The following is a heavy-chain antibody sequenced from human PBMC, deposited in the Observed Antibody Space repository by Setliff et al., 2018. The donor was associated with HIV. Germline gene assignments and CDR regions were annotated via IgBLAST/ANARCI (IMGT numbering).Heavy chain of an antibody. CDR1: GFTFSSYS. D-gene: IGHD2-15*01. CDR3: AKNIAGVCYSGLDY. Sequence: GGSLRLSCAASGFTFSSYSMNWVRQAPGKRLEWVSAISSDGISKYYADSVKGRFTISRDNSKNTLYLQMNSLRAEDTAVYYCAKNIAGVCYSGLDYWGQGALVTVSS. J-gene: IGHJ4*02. CDR2: ISSDGISK. V-gene: IGHV3-30*18.